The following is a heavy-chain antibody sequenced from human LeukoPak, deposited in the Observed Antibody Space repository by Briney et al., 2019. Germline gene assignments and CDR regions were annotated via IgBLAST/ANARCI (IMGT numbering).Heavy chain of an antibody. Sequence: PGGSLRLSCAASGFTFSTYSMNWVRQAPGKGLEWVSYISSSSSTIYYADSVKGRFTISRDNSKNTLYLQMNSLRAEDTAVYYCARALMITFGGVIPNPIYYWGQGTLVTVSS. J-gene: IGHJ4*02. CDR3: ARALMITFGGVIPNPIYY. V-gene: IGHV3-48*01. CDR1: GFTFSTYS. CDR2: ISSSSSTI. D-gene: IGHD3-16*02.